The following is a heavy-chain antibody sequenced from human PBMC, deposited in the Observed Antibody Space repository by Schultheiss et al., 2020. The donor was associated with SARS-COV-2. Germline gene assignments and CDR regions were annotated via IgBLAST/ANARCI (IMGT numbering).Heavy chain of an antibody. CDR2: IYSGGST. CDR1: GFTFSSYG. V-gene: IGHV3-66*01. D-gene: IGHD4-23*01. CDR3: ARKRWPDAFDI. Sequence: GGSLRLSCAASGFTFSSYGMHWVRQAPGKGLEWVSVIYSGGSTYYADSVKGRFTISRDNSKNTLYLQMNSLRAEDTAVYYCARKRWPDAFDIWGQGTMVTVSS. J-gene: IGHJ3*02.